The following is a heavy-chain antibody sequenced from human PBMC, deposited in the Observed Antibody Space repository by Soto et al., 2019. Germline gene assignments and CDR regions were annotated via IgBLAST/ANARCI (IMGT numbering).Heavy chain of an antibody. CDR2: ISYDASNK. CDR1: GFPFSTYA. J-gene: IGHJ4*02. CDR3: ARWVYAFDY. D-gene: IGHD6-13*01. Sequence: QVQLVESGGGVVQPGRSLRLSCAASGFPFSTYAMNWVRQAQGKGLEWVAAISYDASNKSYPGSVKGRFTISGDNYKNTLDLKMNSLRTEDTAMYYCARWVYAFDYWGQGTLVTVSS. V-gene: IGHV3-30-3*01.